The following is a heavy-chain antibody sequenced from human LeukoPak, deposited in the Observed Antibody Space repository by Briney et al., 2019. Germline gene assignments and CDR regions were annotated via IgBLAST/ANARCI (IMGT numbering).Heavy chain of an antibody. J-gene: IGHJ4*02. D-gene: IGHD2-2*01. CDR1: GGSISSSPYY. CDR2: AYYSGST. CDR3: ASLLGYCSSTSCHHYYFDY. V-gene: IGHV4-39*07. Sequence: SETLSLTCTVSGGSISSSPYYWGWIRQPPGKGLEYIGSAYYSGSTYYNPSLKSRVTISVDTSMNQFSLKLSSVTAADTAVYYCASLLGYCSSTSCHHYYFDYWGQGTLVTVSS.